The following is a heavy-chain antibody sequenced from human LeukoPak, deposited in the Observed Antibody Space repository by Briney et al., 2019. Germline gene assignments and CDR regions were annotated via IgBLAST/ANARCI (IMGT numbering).Heavy chain of an antibody. CDR2: ISGSGGST. Sequence: PGGSLRLSCAASGFTFSNYAMSWVRQAPGKGLEWVSAISGSGGSTYYADSVKGRFTISRDNAKNSLYLQMNSLRAEDTAVYYCARDPRAYYYYYYMDAWGKGTTVTVSS. V-gene: IGHV3-23*01. J-gene: IGHJ6*03. CDR3: ARDPRAYYYYYYMDA. CDR1: GFTFSNYA. D-gene: IGHD2-21*02.